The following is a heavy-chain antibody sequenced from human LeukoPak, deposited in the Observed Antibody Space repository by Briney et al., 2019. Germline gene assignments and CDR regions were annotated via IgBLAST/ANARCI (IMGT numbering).Heavy chain of an antibody. CDR2: ISPRGDIT. D-gene: IGHD3-16*01. V-gene: IGHV3-23*01. J-gene: IGHJ1*01. Sequence: GGTLRLSCAASGFSFRSHGMNWVRQAPGKGLEWVSGISPRGDITYYKDSVRGRFTISRDNFKNTVSLQLNSLSDEDTAMYYCAKDDDWGRFNHWGQGTLVTVSS. CDR3: AKDDDWGRFNH. CDR1: GFSFRSHG.